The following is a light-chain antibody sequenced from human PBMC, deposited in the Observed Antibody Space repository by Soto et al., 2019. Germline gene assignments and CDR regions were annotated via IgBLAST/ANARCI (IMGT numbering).Light chain of an antibody. Sequence: QSVLTQPPSASGTPGRRVTISCSGTSSNIGINTVNWYQQLPGTAPKLLIYSNNQRPSGVPDRFSGSKSGTSASLAISGLQFEDEADYYCAAWDDSLSGWVFGGGTKLTLL. J-gene: IGLJ3*02. CDR2: SNN. CDR3: AAWDDSLSGWV. V-gene: IGLV1-44*01. CDR1: SSNIGINT.